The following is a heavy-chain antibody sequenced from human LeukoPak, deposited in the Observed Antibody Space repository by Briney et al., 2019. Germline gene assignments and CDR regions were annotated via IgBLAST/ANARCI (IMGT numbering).Heavy chain of an antibody. D-gene: IGHD4-17*01. Sequence: GGSLRLSCAASGFTFSSYSMNWVRQAPGKGLEWLSYISSGSSDIHYADSVKGRFTISRDNAKNSLYLQINSLRAEDTAVYYCARDTGPVDYWGQGTLVTVSS. CDR2: ISSGSSDI. CDR3: ARDTGPVDY. V-gene: IGHV3-48*01. CDR1: GFTFSSYS. J-gene: IGHJ4*02.